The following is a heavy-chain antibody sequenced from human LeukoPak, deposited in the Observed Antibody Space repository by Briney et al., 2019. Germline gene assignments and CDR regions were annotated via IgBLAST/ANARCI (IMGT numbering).Heavy chain of an antibody. D-gene: IGHD3-16*02. V-gene: IGHV4-34*01. CDR2: INHSGST. Sequence: PSETLSLTCAVYGGSFSGYYWSWIRQPPGKGLEWIGEINHSGSTNYNPSLKSRVTISVDTSKNQFSLKLSSVTAADTAVYYCARGPQNYVWGSYRYTPFDYWGQGTLVTVSS. CDR3: ARGPQNYVWGSYRYTPFDY. J-gene: IGHJ4*02. CDR1: GGSFSGYY.